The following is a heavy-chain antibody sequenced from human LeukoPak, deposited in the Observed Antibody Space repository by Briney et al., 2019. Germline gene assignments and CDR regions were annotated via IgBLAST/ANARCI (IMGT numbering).Heavy chain of an antibody. Sequence: ASVKVSCKASGYTFTGYYMHWVRQAPGQGLEWMGWINPNSGGTNFAQKFQGRVTMTRDTSISTAYMELSRLRSDDTAVYYCARERAAGYYYMDVWGKGTTVTVSS. D-gene: IGHD3-10*01. J-gene: IGHJ6*03. V-gene: IGHV1-2*02. CDR3: ARERAAGYYYMDV. CDR1: GYTFTGYY. CDR2: INPNSGGT.